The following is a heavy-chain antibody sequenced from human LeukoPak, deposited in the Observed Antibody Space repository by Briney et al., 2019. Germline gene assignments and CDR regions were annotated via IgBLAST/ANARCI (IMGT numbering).Heavy chain of an antibody. CDR1: GYTFTGYY. J-gene: IGHJ4*02. CDR2: INTNTGNP. D-gene: IGHD6-6*01. V-gene: IGHV7-4-1*02. Sequence: ASVKVSCKASGYTFTGYYMHWVRQAPGQGLEWVGWINTNTGNPTYAQGFTGRFVFSLDTSVSTAYLQISSLKAEDTAVYYCARDRRGSSSVFDYWGQGTLVTVSS. CDR3: ARDRRGSSSVFDY.